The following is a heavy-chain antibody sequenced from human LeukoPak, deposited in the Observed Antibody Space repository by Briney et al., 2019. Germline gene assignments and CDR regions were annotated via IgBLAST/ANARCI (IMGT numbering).Heavy chain of an antibody. V-gene: IGHV3-64D*06. Sequence: GGSLRLSCSASGFTFSSYALHWVRQAPGKGLEYVSSITSNGGNTYYADSVKGRFTISRDNSKNTLYLQMTSLRAEDTAVYYCARGAVWDPGAFDFWDQGTMVTVSS. CDR2: ITSNGGNT. J-gene: IGHJ3*01. CDR1: GFTFSSYA. CDR3: ARGAVWDPGAFDF. D-gene: IGHD1-26*01.